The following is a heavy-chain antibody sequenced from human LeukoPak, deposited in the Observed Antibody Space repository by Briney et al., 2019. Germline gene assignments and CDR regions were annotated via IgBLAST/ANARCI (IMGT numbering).Heavy chain of an antibody. CDR1: GYTFTGYY. J-gene: IGHJ4*02. V-gene: IGHV1-2*02. D-gene: IGHD3-22*01. Sequence: ASVKVSCKASGYTFTGYYMHWVRQAPGQGLEWMGWINPNSGGTNYAQKFQGRVTMTRDTSISTAYMELSRLRSDDTAVYYCARDSRRYYYDSSGYYYDSYFDYWGQGTLVTVSS. CDR3: ARDSRRYYYDSSGYYYDSYFDY. CDR2: INPNSGGT.